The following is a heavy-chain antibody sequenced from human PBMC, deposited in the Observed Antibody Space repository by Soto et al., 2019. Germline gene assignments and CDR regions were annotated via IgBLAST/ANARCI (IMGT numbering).Heavy chain of an antibody. CDR3: ASDQINQNVFDF. J-gene: IGHJ3*01. CDR2: MYISGST. V-gene: IGHV4-4*07. CDR1: GVSISGYY. Sequence: SETLSLTCSVAGVSISGYYWTWIRQTAGKGLEWIRRMYISGSTNYNPSLKSRATMSIDTSKNYFSPKLRSVTAADTAVYYCASDQINQNVFDFWGQGTMVTVSS.